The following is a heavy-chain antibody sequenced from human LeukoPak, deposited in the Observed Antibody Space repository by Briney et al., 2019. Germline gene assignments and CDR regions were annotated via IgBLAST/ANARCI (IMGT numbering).Heavy chain of an antibody. J-gene: IGHJ4*02. V-gene: IGHV1-46*01. CDR3: ALLTGTTLPFDY. Sequence: ASVKVSCKASGYTFTSYYMHWVRQAPGQGLEWMGIINPSGGSTSYAQKFQGRVTMTRDTSTSTVYMELSRLRSDDTAVYYCALLTGTTLPFDYWGQGTLVTVSS. CDR1: GYTFTSYY. CDR2: INPSGGST. D-gene: IGHD1-7*01.